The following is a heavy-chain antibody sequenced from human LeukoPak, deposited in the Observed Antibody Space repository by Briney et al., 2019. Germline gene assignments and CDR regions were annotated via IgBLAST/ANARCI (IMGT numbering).Heavy chain of an antibody. J-gene: IGHJ6*03. CDR3: YVHHYYYYMDV. Sequence: GGSLRLSCGASGFTFSSYWMTWVRQAPGRGLEWVANIKQDGSEKYYVDSVKGRCTISRDNAKNTLYLQINSLSAEDTAVYYCYVHHYYYYMDVWGKGTTVTVSS. CDR1: GFTFSSYW. V-gene: IGHV3-7*01. D-gene: IGHD3-16*01. CDR2: IKQDGSEK.